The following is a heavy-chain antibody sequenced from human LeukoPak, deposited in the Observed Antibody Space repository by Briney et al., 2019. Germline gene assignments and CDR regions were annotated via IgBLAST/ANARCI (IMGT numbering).Heavy chain of an antibody. CDR1: GFTFNSYG. CDR2: ISSSSSYI. CDR3: ARRKEGGGIFDY. D-gene: IGHD3-16*01. Sequence: GGSLRLSCAASGFTFNSYGMNWVRQAPGKGLEWVSSISSSSSYIYYADSVKGRFTISRDNAKNSLYLQMNSLRAEDTAVYYCARRKEGGGIFDYWGQGTLVTVSS. V-gene: IGHV3-21*01. J-gene: IGHJ4*02.